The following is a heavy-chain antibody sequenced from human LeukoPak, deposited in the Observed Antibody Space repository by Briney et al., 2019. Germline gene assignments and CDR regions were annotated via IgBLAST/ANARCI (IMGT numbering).Heavy chain of an antibody. D-gene: IGHD6-6*01. CDR2: IRYDGSNK. Sequence: GGSLRLSCAASGFTFSSYGMHWVRQAPGKGLEWVAFIRYDGSNKYYADSVKGRFTISRDSSKNTLYLQMNSLRAEDTAVYYCAKDPISIAARRGAFDIWGQGTMVTVSS. CDR1: GFTFSSYG. V-gene: IGHV3-30*02. CDR3: AKDPISIAARRGAFDI. J-gene: IGHJ3*02.